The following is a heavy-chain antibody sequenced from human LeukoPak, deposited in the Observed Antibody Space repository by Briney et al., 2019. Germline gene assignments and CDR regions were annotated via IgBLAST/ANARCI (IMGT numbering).Heavy chain of an antibody. CDR2: INHSGST. Sequence: SETLSLTCAVYGGSFSGYYWSWIRQPPGKGLEWIGEINHSGSTNYNPSLKSRVTISVDTSKNQFSLKLSSVTAADTAVYYCARGTGGVYYYYYGMDVWGQGTTVTVSS. V-gene: IGHV4-34*01. J-gene: IGHJ6*02. D-gene: IGHD1-14*01. CDR3: ARGTGGVYYYYYGMDV. CDR1: GGSFSGYY.